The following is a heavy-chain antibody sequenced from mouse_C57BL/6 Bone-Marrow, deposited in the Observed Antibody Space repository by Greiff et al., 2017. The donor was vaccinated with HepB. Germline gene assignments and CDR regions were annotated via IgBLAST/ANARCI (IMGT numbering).Heavy chain of an antibody. CDR2: IHPCDSDT. Sequence: QVQLQQPGAELVKPGASVKVSCKASGYTFTSYWMHWVKQRPGQGLEWIGRIHPCDSDTNYNQKFKGKATLTADKSSSTAYMQLSSLTSEDSVVYYCAIGLTAGRVYWGQGTTLTVSS. V-gene: IGHV1-74*01. D-gene: IGHD4-1*01. CDR1: GYTFTSYW. J-gene: IGHJ2*01. CDR3: AIGLTAGRVY.